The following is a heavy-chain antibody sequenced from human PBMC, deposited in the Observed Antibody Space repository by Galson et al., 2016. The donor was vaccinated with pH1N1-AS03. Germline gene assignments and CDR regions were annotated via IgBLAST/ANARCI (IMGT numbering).Heavy chain of an antibody. Sequence: SETLSLTCAVSGDSISSTNWWTWVRQSPGKGLEWIGEIYHSGTTNYNPSLKSRVTISVDKSKNQFSLKVNSVTAADTAIYYCARVQGGCSRTSCSQDPWGQGTLVTVSS. J-gene: IGHJ5*02. CDR2: IYHSGTT. CDR1: GDSISSTNW. V-gene: IGHV4-4*02. CDR3: ARVQGGCSRTSCSQDP. D-gene: IGHD2-2*01.